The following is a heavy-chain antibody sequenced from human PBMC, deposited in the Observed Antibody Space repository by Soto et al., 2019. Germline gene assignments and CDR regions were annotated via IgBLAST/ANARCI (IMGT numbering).Heavy chain of an antibody. CDR3: ARHDDSSGYFTDFDY. V-gene: IGHV3-23*01. J-gene: IGHJ4*02. CDR2: IGGGGFDT. Sequence: GRSLRLSCAASGFTLNTYPMSWVRQTPGKGLEWVSAIGGGGFDTYYADSVKGRFTISRDNSKNTLYLQTNRLRAEDTAVYYCARHDDSSGYFTDFDYWGQGTLVTVSS. CDR1: GFTLNTYP. D-gene: IGHD3-22*01.